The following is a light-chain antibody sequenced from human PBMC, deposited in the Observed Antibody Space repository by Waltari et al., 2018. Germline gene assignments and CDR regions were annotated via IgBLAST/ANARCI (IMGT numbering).Light chain of an antibody. CDR1: QSISNW. V-gene: IGKV1-5*01. Sequence: IQVTQSPSTLSASVGDRVTTTCRATQSISNWLAWYQQKPGKAPKLLIYKASTLESGVPSRFSGSGSGTEFTLTISSLQPDDFATYFCQQYNNYTPKTFGQGTKVDIK. CDR3: QQYNNYTPKT. CDR2: KAS. J-gene: IGKJ1*01.